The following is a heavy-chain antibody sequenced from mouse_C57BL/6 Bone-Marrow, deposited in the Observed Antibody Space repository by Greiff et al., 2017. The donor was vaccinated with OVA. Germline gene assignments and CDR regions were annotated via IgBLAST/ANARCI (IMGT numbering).Heavy chain of an antibody. CDR1: GYTFTSYW. CDR2: IDPSDSDT. CDR3: GRVWAGSLFDY. J-gene: IGHJ3*01. V-gene: IGHV1-50*01. Sequence: QVQLQQPGAELVKPGASVKLSCKASGYTFTSYWMQWVKQRPGQGLEWIGEIDPSDSDTNYNQKFKGKATLTVDTSSSTAFMQRSSLTSEDSAVYCCGRVWAGSLFDYWGQGTMVTVSA.